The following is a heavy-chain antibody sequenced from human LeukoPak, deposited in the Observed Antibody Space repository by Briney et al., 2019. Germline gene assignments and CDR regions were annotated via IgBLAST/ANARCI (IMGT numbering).Heavy chain of an antibody. CDR3: ARVTYYHDSSGYYYLDY. V-gene: IGHV3-7*01. CDR2: IKEDGSEK. D-gene: IGHD3-22*01. J-gene: IGHJ4*02. CDR1: GFTFSSFW. Sequence: GGSLRLSCADSGFTFSSFWMSWVRQAPGKGLEWVANIKEDGSEKYYVDSVKGRFSVSRDNAKNSLYLQTNSLRGEDTAVYYCARVTYYHDSSGYYYLDYWGQGILVTVSS.